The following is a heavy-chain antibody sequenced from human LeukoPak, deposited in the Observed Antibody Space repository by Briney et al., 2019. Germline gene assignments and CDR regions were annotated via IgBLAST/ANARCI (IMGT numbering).Heavy chain of an antibody. D-gene: IGHD2-2*01. Sequence: PSETLSLTCGVSVYSISIGYQWAWIGHSPGGGLGCIGSTYHGGSPHYNPSLKSRVTISVETSKNQFSLNMYSVTAADTAVYYCARDPRWLTPDCTSTSCYENYFDPWGQGTLVTVSS. CDR2: TYHGGSP. V-gene: IGHV4-38-2*02. CDR1: VYSISIGYQ. CDR3: ARDPRWLTPDCTSTSCYENYFDP. J-gene: IGHJ5*02.